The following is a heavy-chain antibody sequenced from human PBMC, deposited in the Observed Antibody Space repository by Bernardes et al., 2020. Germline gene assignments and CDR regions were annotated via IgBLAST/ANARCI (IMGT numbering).Heavy chain of an antibody. CDR3: ASHSPSAGMVATGGEYFDY. Sequence: SETLSLTCTVSGGSISSSSYYWGWIRQPPGQGLEWIGSIYYSGSTYYNPSLKSRVTISADTSKNQFSLKLSSVTAADTAVYYCASHSPSAGMVATGGEYFDYWGQGTLVTVSS. V-gene: IGHV4-39*01. D-gene: IGHD5-12*01. CDR2: IYYSGST. CDR1: GGSISSSSYY. J-gene: IGHJ4*02.